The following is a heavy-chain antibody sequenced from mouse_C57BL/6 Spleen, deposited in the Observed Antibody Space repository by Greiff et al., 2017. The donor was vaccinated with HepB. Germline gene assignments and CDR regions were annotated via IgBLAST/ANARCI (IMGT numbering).Heavy chain of an antibody. CDR3: ASWYSDEAWFAY. D-gene: IGHD1-1*02. CDR1: GYTFTSYW. CDR2: IYPGSGST. J-gene: IGHJ3*01. V-gene: IGHV1-55*01. Sequence: QVQLQQPGAELVKPGASVKMSCKASGYTFTSYWITWVKQRPGQGLEWIGDIYPGSGSTNYNEKFKSKATLTVDTSSSTAYMQLSSLTSEDAAVYICASWYSDEAWFAYWGQGTLVTVSA.